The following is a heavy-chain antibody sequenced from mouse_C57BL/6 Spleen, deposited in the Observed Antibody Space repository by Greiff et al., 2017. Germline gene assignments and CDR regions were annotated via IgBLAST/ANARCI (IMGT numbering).Heavy chain of an antibody. CDR3: AAPSYYGSSYVGY. CDR1: GYTFTSYW. D-gene: IGHD1-1*01. CDR2: IHPNSGST. V-gene: IGHV1-64*01. J-gene: IGHJ2*01. Sequence: QVHVKQPGAELVKPGASVKLSCKASGYTFTSYWMHWVKQRPGQGLEWIGMIHPNSGSTNYNEKFKSKATLTVDKSSSTAYMQLSSLTSEDSAVYYCAAPSYYGSSYVGYWGQGTTLTVSS.